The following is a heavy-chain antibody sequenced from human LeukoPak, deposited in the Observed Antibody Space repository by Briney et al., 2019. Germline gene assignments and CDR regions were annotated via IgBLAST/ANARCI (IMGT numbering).Heavy chain of an antibody. V-gene: IGHV4-34*01. D-gene: IGHD1-20*01. J-gene: IGHJ4*02. CDR2: INHSGST. CDR3: AREDGITGNFDY. CDR1: GGSFSGYY. Sequence: SETLSLTCAVYGGSFSGYYWSWIRQPPGKGLEWIGEINHSGSTNYNPSLKSRVTISVDTSKNQFSLKLSSVTAADTAVYYCAREDGITGNFDYWGQGTLVTVSS.